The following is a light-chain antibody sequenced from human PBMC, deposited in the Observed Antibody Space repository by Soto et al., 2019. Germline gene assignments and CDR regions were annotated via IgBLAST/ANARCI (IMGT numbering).Light chain of an antibody. CDR3: QQYKNWPLT. V-gene: IGKV3-15*01. CDR1: QSVSSN. CDR2: GAS. Sequence: EIVMTQSPATLSLSPGERATLSCRASQSVSSNLAWYKQKPGQAPRLLIYGASTRATSIPARCSGSGSGTQFTLTISSLKSEDFAVYYCQQYKNWPLTFGGGTKVDIK. J-gene: IGKJ4*01.